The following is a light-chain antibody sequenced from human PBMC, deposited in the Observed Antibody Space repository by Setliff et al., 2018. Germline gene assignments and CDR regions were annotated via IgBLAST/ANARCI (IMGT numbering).Light chain of an antibody. V-gene: IGLV1-44*01. J-gene: IGLJ1*01. CDR2: RNN. CDR3: AAWDDSLNGRYV. Sequence: QSALAQPPSASGTPGQRVTISCSGSSSNIGSNTVNWYQQFPGTAPKLLIYRNNQRPSGVPGRFSGSKSDTSASLAISGLQAEDAADYYCAAWDDSLNGRYVFGTGTKVT. CDR1: SSNIGSNT.